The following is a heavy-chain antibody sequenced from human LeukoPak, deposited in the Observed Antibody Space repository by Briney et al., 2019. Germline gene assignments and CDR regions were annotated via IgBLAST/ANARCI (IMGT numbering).Heavy chain of an antibody. D-gene: IGHD1-1*01. V-gene: IGHV1-2*02. Sequence: ASVKVSCKVSEYTFTGYYMHWVRQAPGQGLEWMGWINPNSGGTNYAQKFQGRVTMTRDTSISTAYMELSRLRSDDTAVYYCARDKATGTTGRFDPWGQGTLVTVSS. CDR3: ARDKATGTTGRFDP. CDR1: EYTFTGYY. J-gene: IGHJ5*02. CDR2: INPNSGGT.